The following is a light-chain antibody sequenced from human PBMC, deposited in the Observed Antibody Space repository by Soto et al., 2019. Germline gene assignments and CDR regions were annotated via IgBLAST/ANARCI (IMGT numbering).Light chain of an antibody. Sequence: EVVLTQSPGTLSLSPGERATLSCRASQSVSSNLAWYQQKPGQAPRLLIYGASTRATGIPARFSGSGSGTDFTLTISRLEPEDFAVYYCHQYGSSPPTLGQGTKVDIK. CDR1: QSVSSN. CDR2: GAS. J-gene: IGKJ1*01. V-gene: IGKV3-20*01. CDR3: HQYGSSPPT.